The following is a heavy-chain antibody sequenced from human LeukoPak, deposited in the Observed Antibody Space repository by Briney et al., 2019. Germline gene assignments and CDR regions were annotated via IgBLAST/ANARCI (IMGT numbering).Heavy chain of an antibody. CDR3: ARNTAMRSGAFDY. CDR1: GDTFSSYA. CDR2: IIPIFGTA. Sequence: SVKVSCKASGDTFSSYAISWVRQAPGQGLEWMGGIIPIFGTANYAQKFQGRVTITADESTSTAYMELSSLRSEDTAVYYCARNTAMRSGAFDYWGQGTLVTVSS. V-gene: IGHV1-69*13. D-gene: IGHD5-18*01. J-gene: IGHJ4*02.